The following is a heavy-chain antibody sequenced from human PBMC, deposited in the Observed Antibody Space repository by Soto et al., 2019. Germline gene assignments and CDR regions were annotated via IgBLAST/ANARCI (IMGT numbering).Heavy chain of an antibody. CDR2: ISAYNGNT. CDR3: ARDPVVVAATDYYYYYMDV. Sequence: ASVKVSCKASGYTFTSYGIIWVRQAPGQGLEWMGWISAYNGNTNYAQKLQGRVTMTTDTSTSTAYMELRSLRSDDTAVYYCARDPVVVAATDYYYYYMDVWGKGTTVTVSS. CDR1: GYTFTSYG. V-gene: IGHV1-18*01. D-gene: IGHD2-15*01. J-gene: IGHJ6*03.